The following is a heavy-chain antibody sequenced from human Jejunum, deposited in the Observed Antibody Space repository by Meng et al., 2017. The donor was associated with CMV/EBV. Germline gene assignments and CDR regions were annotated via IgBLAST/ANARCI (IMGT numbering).Heavy chain of an antibody. CDR2: TYYRSKWYN. CDR1: GDSVPSNSAA. J-gene: IGHJ4*02. Sequence: QLHLQQSGPGLVKPSQTLSLTCDISGDSVPSNSAAWNWIRQSPSRGLEWLGRTYYRSKWYNDYAASVESRITINPDTSKNQFSLQLNSVTPDDTAVYYCARIAWNVAAFWGQGTLVTVSS. V-gene: IGHV6-1*01. CDR3: ARIAWNVAAF. D-gene: IGHD1-1*01.